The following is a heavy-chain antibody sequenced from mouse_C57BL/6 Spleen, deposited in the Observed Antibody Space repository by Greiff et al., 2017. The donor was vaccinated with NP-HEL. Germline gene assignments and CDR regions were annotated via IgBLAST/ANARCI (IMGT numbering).Heavy chain of an antibody. Sequence: VQLQQSGAELVRPGTSVKVSCKASGYAFTNYLIEWVKQRPGQGLEWIGVINPGSGGTNYNEKFKGKATLTADKSSSTAYMQLSSLTSEDSAVYFCARSRDYGGFAYWGQGTLVTVSA. CDR3: ARSRDYGGFAY. CDR2: INPGSGGT. D-gene: IGHD2-4*01. V-gene: IGHV1-54*01. J-gene: IGHJ3*01. CDR1: GYAFTNYL.